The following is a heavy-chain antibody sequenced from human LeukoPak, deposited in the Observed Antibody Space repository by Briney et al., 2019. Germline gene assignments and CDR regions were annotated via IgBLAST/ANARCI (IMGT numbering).Heavy chain of an antibody. Sequence: ASVKVSCKASGGTFSSYAISWVRQAPGQGLEWMGGIIPIFGTANYAQKFQGRVTITADKSTSTAYMELSSLRSEDTAVYYCASSLSGYEAYYYYMDVWGKGTTVTVSS. CDR3: ASSLSGYEAYYYYMDV. J-gene: IGHJ6*03. CDR1: GGTFSSYA. V-gene: IGHV1-69*06. D-gene: IGHD5-12*01. CDR2: IIPIFGTA.